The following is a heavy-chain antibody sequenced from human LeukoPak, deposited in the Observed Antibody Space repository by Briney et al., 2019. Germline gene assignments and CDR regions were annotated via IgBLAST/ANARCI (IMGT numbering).Heavy chain of an antibody. Sequence: SETLSLTCTVAAGSISSGDYYWSWIHQPPGKGLEWITYMYYSSSTYYNPSVKSRVTMSADTSKNQLSLQLSSVTAADTAVYYCARPYYYDSRIDPWGQGILVTVSS. CDR1: AGSISSGDYY. CDR3: ARPYYYDSRIDP. D-gene: IGHD3-22*01. CDR2: MYYSSST. J-gene: IGHJ5*02. V-gene: IGHV4-30-4*01.